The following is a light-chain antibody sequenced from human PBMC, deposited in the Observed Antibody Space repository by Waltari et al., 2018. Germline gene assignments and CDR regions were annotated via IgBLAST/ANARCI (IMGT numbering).Light chain of an antibody. CDR3: QQRSNWPL. CDR2: DAS. J-gene: IGKJ2*01. Sequence: EIVLTQSPATLSLSPGERATLSCRASQSVSSYFAWYQQKPGQAPRLLIYDASNRATGIPARFSGSGSVTDFTLTISSLEPEDFAVYYCQQRSNWPLFGQGTKLEIK. CDR1: QSVSSY. V-gene: IGKV3-11*01.